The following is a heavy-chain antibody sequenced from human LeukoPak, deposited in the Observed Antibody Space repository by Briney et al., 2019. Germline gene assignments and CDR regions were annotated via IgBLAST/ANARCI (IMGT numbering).Heavy chain of an antibody. Sequence: PGGSLRLSCAPSGFPFNSFWMHWVRQAPGKGLAWVSDMNEYSTTIRYADSVKGRFTISRDNAKSILYLQMNNLRAEDTAMYFCARGGVNPVDHWGQGTLVTVSS. J-gene: IGHJ4*02. D-gene: IGHD1-14*01. CDR1: GFPFNSFW. CDR2: MNEYSTTI. CDR3: ARGGVNPVDH. V-gene: IGHV3-74*01.